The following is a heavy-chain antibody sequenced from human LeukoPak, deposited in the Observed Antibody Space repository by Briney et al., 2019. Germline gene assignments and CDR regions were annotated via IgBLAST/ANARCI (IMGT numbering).Heavy chain of an antibody. V-gene: IGHV4-59*01. D-gene: IGHD6-19*01. Sequence: PSETLSLTCTVSGGSISTYYWSWIRQPPGKGLEWIGYVYYGGSANYNPSLNSRVTISVDTSKNQFSPNLTSVTAADTAVYYCARGGWYYFDYCGQGTPVTVSS. CDR1: GGSISTYY. CDR3: ARGGWYYFDY. CDR2: VYYGGSA. J-gene: IGHJ4*02.